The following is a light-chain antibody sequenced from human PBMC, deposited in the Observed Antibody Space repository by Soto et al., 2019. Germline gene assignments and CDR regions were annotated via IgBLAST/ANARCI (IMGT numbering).Light chain of an antibody. Sequence: DIQMTQSPSTLSASVGDRVTITCRASQNIITWLAWYQQKPGKAPRLLIYKASNLENGVPLRFSGSGSGTEFTLTISSLQPDDFATYYCQKYNGPLTFGGGTKVDIK. CDR3: QKYNGPLT. J-gene: IGKJ4*01. CDR1: QNIITW. V-gene: IGKV1-5*03. CDR2: KAS.